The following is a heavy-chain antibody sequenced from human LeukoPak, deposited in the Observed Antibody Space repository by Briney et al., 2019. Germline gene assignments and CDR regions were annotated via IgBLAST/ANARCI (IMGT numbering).Heavy chain of an antibody. J-gene: IGHJ6*02. CDR1: GFTFRSYW. Sequence: GGSLRLSCAAAGFTFRSYWMHWVRQAPGQGLEWLSRLSTDGSSTDYADSVKGRFTTSRDNAKNTLYLQMNSLRVEDTAVYYCARDPPHGMDVWGQGTTVTVSS. CDR2: LSTDGSST. CDR3: ARDPPHGMDV. V-gene: IGHV3-74*01.